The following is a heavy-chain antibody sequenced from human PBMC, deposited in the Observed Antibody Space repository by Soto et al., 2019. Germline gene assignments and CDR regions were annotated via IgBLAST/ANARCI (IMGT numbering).Heavy chain of an antibody. CDR3: ARGGYSGHEY. Sequence: EVQLVESGGGLVQSGGSLRLSCAASGFTFSSYWMHWVRQAPGKGLVWVSRINSDGSNTNYVDSVKGRFTISRDNAKNTVYLQMNSLRAEDTAVYYCARGGYSGHEYWGQGTLVTVSS. CDR1: GFTFSSYW. CDR2: INSDGSNT. D-gene: IGHD5-12*01. J-gene: IGHJ4*02. V-gene: IGHV3-74*01.